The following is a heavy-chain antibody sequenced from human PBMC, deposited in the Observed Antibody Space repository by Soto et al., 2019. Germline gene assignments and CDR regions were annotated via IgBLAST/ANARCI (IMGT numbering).Heavy chain of an antibody. CDR1: GDSVSSNSAA. CDR3: ARESAGTYYFDY. D-gene: IGHD6-19*01. CDR2: AYYRSKWYN. J-gene: IGHJ4*02. Sequence: PSQTLSLTCAISGDSVSSNSAAWNWIRQSPSRGLEWLGRAYYRSKWYNDYAVPVKSRITINPDTTKNQNSLQVNSVAPEDTAVYYCARESAGTYYFDYWGQGTMVTVSS. V-gene: IGHV6-1*01.